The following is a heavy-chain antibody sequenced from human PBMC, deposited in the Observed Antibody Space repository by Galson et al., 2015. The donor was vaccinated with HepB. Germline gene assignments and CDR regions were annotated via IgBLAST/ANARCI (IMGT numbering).Heavy chain of an antibody. J-gene: IGHJ6*02. V-gene: IGHV1-3*04. CDR3: AREHRFLPYGMDV. CDR2: INTDNGNM. Sequence: SVKVSCKASGYTFTTYALHWVRQAPGQRLEWMGWINTDNGNMKYSQRFQGRVTITRDTSATTAYMELSKLKSEDTAVYYCAREHRFLPYGMDVWGQGTTVSVSS. D-gene: IGHD1-14*01. CDR1: GYTFTTYA.